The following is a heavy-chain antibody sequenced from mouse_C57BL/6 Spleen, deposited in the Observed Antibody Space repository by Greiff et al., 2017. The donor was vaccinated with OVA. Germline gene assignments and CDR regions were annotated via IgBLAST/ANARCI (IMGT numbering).Heavy chain of an antibody. V-gene: IGHV1-72*01. D-gene: IGHD1-1*01. CDR2: IDPNSGGT. CDR1: GYTFTSYW. CDR3: ARWDYGSSYDWYFDV. Sequence: QVQLQQPGAELVKPGASVKLSCKASGYTFTSYWMHWVKQRPGRGLEWIGRIDPNSGGTKYNEKFKSKATLTVDKPYSTAYMTLSSLSSVDSAVYFCARWDYGSSYDWYFDVWGTGTTVTVSS. J-gene: IGHJ1*03.